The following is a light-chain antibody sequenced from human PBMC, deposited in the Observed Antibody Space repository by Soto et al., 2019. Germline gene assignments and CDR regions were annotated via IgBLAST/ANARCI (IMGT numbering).Light chain of an antibody. CDR2: GIS. Sequence: EMVMTQSPAILSVSPGESATLSCRASQSVNSNYLAWYQQHPGQPPRLLIYGISTRATGIPARFSGSGSVTEFSLTISSLQSEDFAVYYCQQYSKWPITFGQGTRLEIK. J-gene: IGKJ5*01. CDR3: QQYSKWPIT. CDR1: QSVNSN. V-gene: IGKV3-15*01.